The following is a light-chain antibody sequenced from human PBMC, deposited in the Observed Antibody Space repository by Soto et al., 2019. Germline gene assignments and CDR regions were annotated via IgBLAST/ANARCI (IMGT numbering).Light chain of an antibody. J-gene: IGLJ2*01. CDR1: SSDVGGYDY. CDR3: SSYTSTTTGVV. V-gene: IGLV2-14*01. Sequence: QSALTQGASVSGSPGQSITISCTATSSDVGGYDYVSWYQQYPGKAPKLMIYDVSNRPSGVSTRFSGSKSGNTASLTISGLQAEDEADYYCSSYTSTTTGVVFGGGTKVTVL. CDR2: DVS.